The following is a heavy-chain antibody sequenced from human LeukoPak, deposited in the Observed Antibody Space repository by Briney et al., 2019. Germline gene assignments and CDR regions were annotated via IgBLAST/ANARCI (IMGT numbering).Heavy chain of an antibody. CDR2: IYYSGST. Sequence: SETLSLTCAVYGGSFSSYYWSWIRQPPGKGLEWIGYIYYSGSTNYNPSLKSRVTISVDTSKNQFSLKLSSVTAADTAVYYCARGSGYYFNFDYWGQGTLVTVSS. CDR1: GGSFSSYY. J-gene: IGHJ4*02. D-gene: IGHD3-22*01. CDR3: ARGSGYYFNFDY. V-gene: IGHV4-59*01.